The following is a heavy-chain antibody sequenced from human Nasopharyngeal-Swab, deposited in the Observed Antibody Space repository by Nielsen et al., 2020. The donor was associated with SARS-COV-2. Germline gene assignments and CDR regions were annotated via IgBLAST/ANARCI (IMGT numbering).Heavy chain of an antibody. D-gene: IGHD6-13*01. V-gene: IGHV3-30*18. CDR1: GFTFSRYG. Sequence: GESLKISCAASGFTFSRYGMHWVRQAPGTGLAWVAVISSDGSNKYYADSVKGRFTISRDNSKNTLYLQMNSLRAEDTAVYYCAKAYSSSWEIPYYYYGMDVWGQGTTVTVSS. CDR3: AKAYSSSWEIPYYYYGMDV. CDR2: ISSDGSNK. J-gene: IGHJ6*02.